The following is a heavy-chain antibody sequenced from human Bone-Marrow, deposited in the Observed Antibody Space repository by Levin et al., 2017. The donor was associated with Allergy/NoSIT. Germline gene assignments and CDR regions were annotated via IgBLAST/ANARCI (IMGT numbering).Heavy chain of an antibody. Sequence: PSETLSLTCTVSGGSISSSSHYWGWIRQPPGEGLEWIGSIYYSGVTSYNSSLKSRVTISVDTSKNQFSLMLTSVTAADTAVYYCATPPEESSDYIPMHAEYFQYWGQGTLVSVSS. D-gene: IGHD3-22*01. J-gene: IGHJ1*01. V-gene: IGHV4-39*01. CDR2: IYYSGVT. CDR3: ATPPEESSDYIPMHAEYFQY. CDR1: GGSISSSSHY.